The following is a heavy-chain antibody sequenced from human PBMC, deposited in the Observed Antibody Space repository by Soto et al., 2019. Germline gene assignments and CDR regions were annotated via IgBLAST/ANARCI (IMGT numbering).Heavy chain of an antibody. V-gene: IGHV3-23*01. Sequence: PGGSLRLSCAASGFTFSSYAMSWVRQAPGKGLEWVSAISGSGGSTYYADSVKGRFTISRDNSKNTLYLQMNSLRAEDTAVYYCAKDRAMIVVVITTPLDYWGQGTQVTVSS. D-gene: IGHD3-22*01. J-gene: IGHJ4*02. CDR2: ISGSGGST. CDR1: GFTFSSYA. CDR3: AKDRAMIVVVITTPLDY.